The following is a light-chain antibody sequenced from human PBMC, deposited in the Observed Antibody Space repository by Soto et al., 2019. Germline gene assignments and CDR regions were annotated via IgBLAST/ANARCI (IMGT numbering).Light chain of an antibody. Sequence: DIQLTQSPPTLSASVGDRVIITCRASQSLYTWLAWYQQKPGKAPKLLIFGASALESGVPSRFNGSGSATEFTLTINNLQPEDSATYYCQQYAEYCTFVQWTKVKI. CDR1: QSLYTW. CDR2: GAS. CDR3: QQYAEYCT. J-gene: IGKJ1*01. V-gene: IGKV1-5*01.